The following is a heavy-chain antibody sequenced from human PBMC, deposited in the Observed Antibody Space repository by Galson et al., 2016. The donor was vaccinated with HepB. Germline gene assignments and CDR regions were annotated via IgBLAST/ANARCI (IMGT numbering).Heavy chain of an antibody. CDR1: GFPFSSHA. Sequence: SLKLSCAVSGFPFSSHAMSWVRQAPGDGLEWVSIVRTNNIRSGFKTSYADSVPVPFTVSRDDSKNALNLQMNSLRVADTAVYYCARLYCGGGSSYPRPYYFDFWGHGILVTVSP. CDR2: VRTNNIRSGFKT. D-gene: IGHD2-15*01. J-gene: IGHJ4*01. V-gene: IGHV3-23*01. CDR3: ARLYCGGGSSYPRPYYFDF.